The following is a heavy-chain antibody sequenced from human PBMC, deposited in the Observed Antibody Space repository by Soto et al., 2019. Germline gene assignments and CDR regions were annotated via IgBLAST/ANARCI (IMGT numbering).Heavy chain of an antibody. J-gene: IGHJ4*02. CDR3: IRVPGY. V-gene: IGHV3-74*01. CDR2: VKSDGYST. CDR1: GFTFSDYW. Sequence: EVQLVESGGDLVQPGGSLRLACVASGFTFSDYWMHWVRQAPGKGLEWVSRVKSDGYSTSYADSVKGRFTIPRDNAKNTLYLHMDSLRVEDTAMYYCIRVPGYWGQGTLVTVSS.